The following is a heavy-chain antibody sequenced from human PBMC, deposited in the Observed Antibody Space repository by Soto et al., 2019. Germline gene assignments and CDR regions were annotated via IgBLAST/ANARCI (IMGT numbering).Heavy chain of an antibody. V-gene: IGHV1-2*02. Sequence: ASVKVSCKASGYTFTGYYMHWVRQAPGQGLEWMGWINPNSGGTNYAQKFQGRVTMTRDTSISTDYMELSRLRSDDTAVYYCARVQKGGSCYDFWGPGTPDTVST. D-gene: IGHD2-15*01. CDR3: ARVQKGGSCYDF. CDR2: INPNSGGT. CDR1: GYTFTGYY. J-gene: IGHJ4*02.